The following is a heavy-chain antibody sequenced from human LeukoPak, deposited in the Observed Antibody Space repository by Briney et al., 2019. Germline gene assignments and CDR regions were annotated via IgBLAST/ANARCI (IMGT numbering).Heavy chain of an antibody. Sequence: GGSLRLSCAASGFTFDDYAMHWVRQAPGKGLEWVSGISWNSGTVGYADSVKGRFTISRDNAKNSLYLQMNSLRADDMALYYCAKGNSGSYSLDWFDPWGQGTLVTVSS. CDR3: AKGNSGSYSLDWFDP. CDR2: ISWNSGTV. J-gene: IGHJ5*02. V-gene: IGHV3-9*03. D-gene: IGHD1-26*01. CDR1: GFTFDDYA.